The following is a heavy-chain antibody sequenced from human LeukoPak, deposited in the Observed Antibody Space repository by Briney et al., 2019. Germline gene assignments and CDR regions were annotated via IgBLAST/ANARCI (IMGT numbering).Heavy chain of an antibody. D-gene: IGHD1-1*01. CDR3: ARQRTMGQPEGFDP. Sequence: ASVKVSCKASGYTFTSYDINWVRQATGQGLEWMGWMNPNSGNTGYAQKFQGRVTITRNTSISTAYMELSSLRSEDTAVYYCARQRTMGQPEGFDPWGQGTLVTVSS. J-gene: IGHJ5*02. CDR2: MNPNSGNT. V-gene: IGHV1-8*03. CDR1: GYTFTSYD.